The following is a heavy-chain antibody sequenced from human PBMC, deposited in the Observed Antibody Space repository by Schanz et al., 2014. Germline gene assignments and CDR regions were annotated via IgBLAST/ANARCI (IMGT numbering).Heavy chain of an antibody. Sequence: QVQLLESGGGLVQPGGSLRLSCAASGFTFSTYAMNWVRQAPGKGLEWVALVSSDGNNDYYTDSVKGRFTISSDNSKSTLYLQMSSLRAEDTAVYYCVRDSFFAFDYWGQGTLVTVSS. CDR1: GFTFSTYA. CDR3: VRDSFFAFDY. CDR2: VSSDGNND. J-gene: IGHJ4*02. D-gene: IGHD3-3*01. V-gene: IGHV3-30*03.